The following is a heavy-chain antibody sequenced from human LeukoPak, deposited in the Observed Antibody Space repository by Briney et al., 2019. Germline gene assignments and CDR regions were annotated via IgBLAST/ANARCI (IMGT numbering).Heavy chain of an antibody. V-gene: IGHV4-4*09. CDR3: ARLGTYSDY. Sequence: LETLSLTCTVSDGSIRSYYWSWIRQPPGKGLQWIGYIHSSGSTHYNPSLKSRVTTSLDTSKNQFSLKLSSVTAADTAVYYCARLGTYSDYWGQGTLVTVSS. J-gene: IGHJ4*02. CDR1: DGSIRSYY. D-gene: IGHD1-26*01. CDR2: IHSSGST.